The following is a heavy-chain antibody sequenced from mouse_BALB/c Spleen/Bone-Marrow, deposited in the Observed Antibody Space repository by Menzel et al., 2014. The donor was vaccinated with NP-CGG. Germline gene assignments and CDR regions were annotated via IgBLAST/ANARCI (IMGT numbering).Heavy chain of an antibody. J-gene: IGHJ3*01. V-gene: IGHV14-3*02. CDR2: IDPANGNT. D-gene: IGHD1-1*01. CDR1: GFNIXDTY. CDR3: ARYYYGSSLFAY. Sequence: EVKLMESGAELVKPGASVKLSCTASGFNIXDTYMYWVKQRPEQGLEWIGRIDPANGNTKYDPKFQDKATITADTSSNTAYLQLSSLTSEDTAVYYCARYYYGSSLFAYWGQGTLVTVSA.